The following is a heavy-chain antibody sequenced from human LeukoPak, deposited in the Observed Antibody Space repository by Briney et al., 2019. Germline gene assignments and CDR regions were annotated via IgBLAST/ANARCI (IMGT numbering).Heavy chain of an antibody. CDR2: IYPGDSDT. Sequence: GESLKISCKGSGYSLSTYWIGWVRQMPGKGLEWMGIIYPGDSDTRYSPSFEGQVTISADKSISTAYLQWSSLKASDTAMYYCARTPTSLSNPYYFDHWGQGTLVTVSS. CDR1: GYSLSTYW. V-gene: IGHV5-51*01. CDR3: ARTPTSLSNPYYFDH. J-gene: IGHJ4*02.